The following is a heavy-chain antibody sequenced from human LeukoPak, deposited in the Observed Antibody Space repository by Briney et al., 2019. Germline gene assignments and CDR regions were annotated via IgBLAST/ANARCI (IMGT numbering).Heavy chain of an antibody. J-gene: IGHJ3*02. CDR2: INPNSGGT. V-gene: IGHV1-2*02. CDR1: GYTFTGYY. Sequence: HWASVKVSCKASGYTFTGYYMHWVRQAPGQGLEWMGWINPNSGGTNYAQKFQGRVTMTRDTSISTAYMELSRLRSDDTAVYYCARGAYYDFWSGYRMDAFDIWGQGTMVTVSS. D-gene: IGHD3-3*01. CDR3: ARGAYYDFWSGYRMDAFDI.